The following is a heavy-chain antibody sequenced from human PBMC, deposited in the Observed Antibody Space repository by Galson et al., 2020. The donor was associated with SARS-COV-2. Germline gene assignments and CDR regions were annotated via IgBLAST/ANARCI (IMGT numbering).Heavy chain of an antibody. D-gene: IGHD3-9*01. CDR2: LYYTGST. CDR3: ARASGTGWTHDALDL. Sequence: SETLSLTCTVSGGSISSGGYYWNWIRQHPGRGLEWIGYLYYTGSTYYNPSLKSRVTLSLDTSKNHFSLNLTSVTAADTAVYYCARASGTGWTHDALDLWGQGTMVTVSS. J-gene: IGHJ3*01. V-gene: IGHV4-31*03. CDR1: GGSISSGGYY.